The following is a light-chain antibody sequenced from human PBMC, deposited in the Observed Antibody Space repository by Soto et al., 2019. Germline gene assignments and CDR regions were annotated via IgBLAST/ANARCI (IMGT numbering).Light chain of an antibody. CDR2: EVS. V-gene: IGLV2-14*01. Sequence: QSVRAQPASVSGSPGQSITISCTGTSSDVGGYNYVPWYQQHPGKAPKLMIYEVSNRPSGVSNRFSGSKSGNTASLTISGLQAEDEADYYCSSYTSSSTLRVFGTGTKSPS. CDR1: SSDVGGYNY. J-gene: IGLJ1*01. CDR3: SSYTSSSTLRV.